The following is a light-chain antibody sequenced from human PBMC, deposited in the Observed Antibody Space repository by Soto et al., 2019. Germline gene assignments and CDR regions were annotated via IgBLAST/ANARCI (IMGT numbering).Light chain of an antibody. CDR1: ESIARH. V-gene: IGKV1-39*01. CDR3: QQSYSALSIT. J-gene: IGKJ5*01. CDR2: AAS. Sequence: DIQMTQSPSSLSASVGDRVTITCRASESIARHLNWYQQKPGKAPKLLIYAASSLQNGVPSRFRGGGSGTDFTLNISNLQHEDFATYYCQQSYSALSITFGQGTRLEIK.